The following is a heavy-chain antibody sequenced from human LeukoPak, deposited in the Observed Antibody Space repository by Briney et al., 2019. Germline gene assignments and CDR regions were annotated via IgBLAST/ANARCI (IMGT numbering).Heavy chain of an antibody. CDR2: IYYSGST. CDR3: ARSGDYGSEWFDP. D-gene: IGHD4-17*01. J-gene: IGHJ5*02. V-gene: IGHV4-31*03. CDR1: GGSISSGGYY. Sequence: SQTLSLTCTVSGGSISSGGYYWSWIRQHPGKRLEWIGYIYYSGSTYYNPSLKSRVTISVDTSKNQFSLKLSSVTAADTAVYYCARSGDYGSEWFDPWGQGTLVTVSS.